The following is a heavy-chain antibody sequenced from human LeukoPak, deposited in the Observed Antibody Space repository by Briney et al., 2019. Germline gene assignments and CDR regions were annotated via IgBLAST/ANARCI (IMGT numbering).Heavy chain of an antibody. CDR2: INSDGRLT. V-gene: IGHV3-74*01. Sequence: GGSLRLSCAASGFTFSNYWMHWVRQGPGKGLVWVSRINSDGRLTSYADSVKGRFTISRDNSKNTLYLQMNSLRAEDTAVYYCARDRPPVYCSSTSCYRDYWGQGTLVTVSS. CDR3: ARDRPPVYCSSTSCYRDY. D-gene: IGHD2-2*01. J-gene: IGHJ4*02. CDR1: GFTFSNYW.